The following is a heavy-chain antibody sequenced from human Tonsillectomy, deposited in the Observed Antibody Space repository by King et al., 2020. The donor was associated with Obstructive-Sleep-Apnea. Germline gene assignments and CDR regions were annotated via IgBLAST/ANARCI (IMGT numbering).Heavy chain of an antibody. CDR1: GGSISSGGYS. J-gene: IGHJ4*02. CDR3: ARARIRMVRGVIITFPIDY. V-gene: IGHV4-30-2*01. CDR2: IYHSGST. D-gene: IGHD3-10*01. Sequence: QLQESGSGLVKPSQTLSLTCAVSGGSISSGGYSWSWIRQPPGKGLEWLGYIYHSGSTYYNPSLKSRVTISVDRSKNQFSLKLSSVTAADTAVYYCARARIRMVRGVIITFPIDYWGQGTLVTVSS.